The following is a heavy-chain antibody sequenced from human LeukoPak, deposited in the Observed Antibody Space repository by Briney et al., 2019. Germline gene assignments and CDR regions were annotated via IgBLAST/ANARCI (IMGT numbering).Heavy chain of an antibody. CDR2: IIPILGIA. D-gene: IGHD2-2*01. V-gene: IGHV1-69*04. CDR1: GGTFSSYA. J-gene: IGHJ4*02. CDR3: AKENRVVVPAATPY. Sequence: SVKVSCKASGGTFSSYAISWVRQAPGQGLEWMGRIIPILGIANYAQKFQGRVTITADKSTSTAYMELSSLRSEDTAVYYCAKENRVVVPAATPYWGQGTLVTVSS.